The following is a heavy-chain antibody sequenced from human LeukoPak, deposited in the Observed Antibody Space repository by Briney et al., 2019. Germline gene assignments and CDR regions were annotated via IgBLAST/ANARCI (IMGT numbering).Heavy chain of an antibody. CDR3: AKVAARTYYFDY. CDR1: GFTFRSYG. CDR2: IWYDGSNK. J-gene: IGHJ4*02. D-gene: IGHD1-14*01. V-gene: IGHV3-33*06. Sequence: GGSLRLSCAASGFTFRSYGMHWVRQAPGKGLEWVAVIWYDGSNKYYADSVKGRFTISRDNSKNTLYLQMNSLRAEDTAVYYCAKVAARTYYFDYWGQGTLVTVSS.